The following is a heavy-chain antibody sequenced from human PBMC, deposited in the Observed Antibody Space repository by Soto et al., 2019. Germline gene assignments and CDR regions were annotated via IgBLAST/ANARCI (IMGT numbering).Heavy chain of an antibody. Sequence: GGSLRLSCAASGFTFSSYTMNWVRQAPGKGLEWVSSISGSGGNTYYADSVKGRFTISRDNSKSTLYLQMNSLRAEDTAVYYCAKRASGSYFDYWSQGTLVTVSS. J-gene: IGHJ4*02. CDR2: ISGSGGNT. CDR3: AKRASGSYFDY. V-gene: IGHV3-23*01. D-gene: IGHD3-10*01. CDR1: GFTFSSYT.